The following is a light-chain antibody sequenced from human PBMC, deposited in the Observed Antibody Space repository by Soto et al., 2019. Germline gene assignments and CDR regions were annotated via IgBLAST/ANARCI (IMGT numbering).Light chain of an antibody. CDR1: QSVSSSY. V-gene: IGKV3-20*01. CDR3: QQYGSSPST. J-gene: IGKJ5*01. Sequence: EIVLTQSPGTLSLSPGERATLSCRASQSVSSSYLAWYQQKPGQAPRLLIYGASSRATGIPDSFSGSVSGTDFTLTISRLEPEDFAVYYCQQYGSSPSTFGQGTRLEIK. CDR2: GAS.